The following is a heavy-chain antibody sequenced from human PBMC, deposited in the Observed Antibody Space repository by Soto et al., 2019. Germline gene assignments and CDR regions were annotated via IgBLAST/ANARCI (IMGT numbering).Heavy chain of an antibody. D-gene: IGHD2-2*01. CDR3: ATSYCSSTSCYGYYYYGMDV. CDR1: GYTFTSSG. Sequence: ASVKVSCKASGYTFTSSGISWVRQAPGQGLEWMGWISTDNGNTNYAQHLQGRVSMTTDTSTSTAYMDLRSLRSDDTAVYYCATSYCSSTSCYGYYYYGMDVWGQGTTVTVSS. V-gene: IGHV1-18*01. CDR2: ISTDNGNT. J-gene: IGHJ6*02.